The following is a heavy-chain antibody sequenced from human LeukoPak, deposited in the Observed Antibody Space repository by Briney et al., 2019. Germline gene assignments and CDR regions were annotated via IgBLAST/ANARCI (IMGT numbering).Heavy chain of an antibody. D-gene: IGHD3-22*01. V-gene: IGHV3-21*01. CDR1: GFTFSSYS. CDR2: ISSSSSYI. Sequence: PGGSLRLSCAASGFTFSSYSMNWVRQAPGKGLEWVPSISSSSSYIYYADSVKGRFTISRDNAKNSLYLQMNSLRAEDTAVYYCASRDDSSGLYFDYWGQGTLVTVSS. CDR3: ASRDDSSGLYFDY. J-gene: IGHJ4*02.